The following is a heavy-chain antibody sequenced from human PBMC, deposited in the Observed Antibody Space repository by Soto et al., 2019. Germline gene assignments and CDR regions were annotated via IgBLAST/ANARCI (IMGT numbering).Heavy chain of an antibody. CDR2: TYYRSSWSN. CDR1: GDSVSSNSDA. D-gene: IGHD3-10*01. V-gene: IGHV6-1*01. CDR3: AGVSWFRGLDV. Sequence: SQTLSLTCAISGDSVSSNSDAWNWIRQSPSRGLEWLGRTYYRSSWSNDYAGSVKSRITINPDTLKNQVSLQLFSVTPDDTAVYYCAGVSWFRGLDVWGQGTPVTVSS. J-gene: IGHJ6*02.